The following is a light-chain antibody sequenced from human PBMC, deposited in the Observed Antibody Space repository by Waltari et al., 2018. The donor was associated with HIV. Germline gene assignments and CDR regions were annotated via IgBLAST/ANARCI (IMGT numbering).Light chain of an antibody. CDR3: QQTYTAPHT. J-gene: IGKJ2*01. V-gene: IGKV1-39*01. CDR1: ENIGDS. CDR2: SAS. Sequence: DIQMTQTPSSLSASVRDTVTISCRASENIGDSLHWYQQVSGKAPKLLIYSASSRQGGVPSRFSGRGSGTDFTLTIASLQSDDFATYYCQQTYTAPHTFGQGTQM.